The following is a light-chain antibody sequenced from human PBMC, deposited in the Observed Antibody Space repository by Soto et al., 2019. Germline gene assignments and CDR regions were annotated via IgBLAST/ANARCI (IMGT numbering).Light chain of an antibody. CDR3: HQSYSTHIT. CDR1: QSISSY. J-gene: IGKJ5*01. Sequence: DIQMTQSPSSLSASVGDRVTITCRASQSISSYLNWYQQKPGKALKLLIYAASSLQSGVPSRFSGSGSGTDFTLTISSLQPEDFATYYCHQSYSTHITFGQGTRLEIK. V-gene: IGKV1-39*01. CDR2: AAS.